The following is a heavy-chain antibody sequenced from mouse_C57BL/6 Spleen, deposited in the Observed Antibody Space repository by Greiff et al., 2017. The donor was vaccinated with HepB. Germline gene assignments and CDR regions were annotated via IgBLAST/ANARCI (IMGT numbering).Heavy chain of an antibody. CDR2: IYPSDSET. CDR1: GYTFTSYW. Sequence: QVQLQQPGAELVRPGSSVKLSCKASGYTFTSYWMDWVKQRPGQGLEWIGNIYPSDSETHYNQKFKDKATLTVDKSSSTAYMQLSSLTSEDSAVYYCARGIYDGYSAWFAYWGQGTLVTVSA. V-gene: IGHV1-61*01. CDR3: ARGIYDGYSAWFAY. D-gene: IGHD2-3*01. J-gene: IGHJ3*01.